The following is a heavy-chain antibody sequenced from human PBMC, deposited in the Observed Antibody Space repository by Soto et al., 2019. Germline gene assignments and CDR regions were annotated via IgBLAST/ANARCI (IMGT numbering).Heavy chain of an antibody. Sequence: QLQLQESGPGLVKPSETLSLTCTVSGGSISSSSYYWGWIRQPPGKGLEWIGSIYYSGSTYYNPSLKSRVTISVDTSKNQFSLKLSSVTAADTAVYYCASGGILTGYYDRGTFDYWGQGTLVTVSS. V-gene: IGHV4-39*01. J-gene: IGHJ4*02. CDR3: ASGGILTGYYDRGTFDY. CDR2: IYYSGST. CDR1: GGSISSSSYY. D-gene: IGHD3-9*01.